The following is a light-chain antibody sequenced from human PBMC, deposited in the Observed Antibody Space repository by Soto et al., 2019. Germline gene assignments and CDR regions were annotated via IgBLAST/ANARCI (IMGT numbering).Light chain of an antibody. CDR2: DSS. J-gene: IGKJ2*01. Sequence: EIVMTQSPATLSVSPGERATLSCRASQSVSSKLAWYQQKPGQAPRLLIYDSSSRATGIPVRFTGSGSGTDFTITISSLQSEDFAVYYCQQYNKWPPYTFGQGTKVDIK. CDR3: QQYNKWPPYT. V-gene: IGKV3-15*01. CDR1: QSVSSK.